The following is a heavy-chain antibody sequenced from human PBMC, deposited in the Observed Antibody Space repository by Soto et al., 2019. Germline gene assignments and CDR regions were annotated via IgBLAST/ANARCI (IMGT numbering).Heavy chain of an antibody. Sequence: QVQLVQSGAEVKKPGSSVKVSCKASGGTFSSYAISWVRQAPGQGLEWMGGIIPIFGTANYAQKFQGRVTITADESTSTADMELSSLRSEDTAVYYWARDGPTDYDFWSGYYTGYYGMDVWGQGTTVTVSS. J-gene: IGHJ6*02. CDR1: GGTFSSYA. CDR2: IIPIFGTA. D-gene: IGHD3-3*01. CDR3: ARDGPTDYDFWSGYYTGYYGMDV. V-gene: IGHV1-69*01.